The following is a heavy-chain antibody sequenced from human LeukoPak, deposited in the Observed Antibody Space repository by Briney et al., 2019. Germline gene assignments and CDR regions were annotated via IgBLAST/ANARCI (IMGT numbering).Heavy chain of an antibody. Sequence: PGGSLRLSCAASGFTFSSFSMNWVRQAPGKGLEWVSVIYGGGSTYYVDSVKGRFIISRDNSKNTLYLQMNSLRAEDTAVYYCARDSKYAFDIWGQGTMVTVSS. J-gene: IGHJ3*02. CDR3: ARDSKYAFDI. CDR1: GFTFSSFS. V-gene: IGHV3-66*01. CDR2: IYGGGST.